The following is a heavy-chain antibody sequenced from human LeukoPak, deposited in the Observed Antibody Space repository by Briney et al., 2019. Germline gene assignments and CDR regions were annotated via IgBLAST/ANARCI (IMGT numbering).Heavy chain of an antibody. V-gene: IGHV1-69*13. J-gene: IGHJ4*02. CDR1: GYTFTSYG. CDR2: IFPIFGTA. D-gene: IGHD3-10*01. CDR3: ATSERYYYGSGSLLVNAYYFDY. Sequence: SVKVSCKASGYTFTSYGISWVRQAPGQGLEWMGGIFPIFGTANYAQKFQGRVTITADESTSTAYMELSSLRSEDTAVYYCATSERYYYGSGSLLVNAYYFDYWGQGTLVTVSS.